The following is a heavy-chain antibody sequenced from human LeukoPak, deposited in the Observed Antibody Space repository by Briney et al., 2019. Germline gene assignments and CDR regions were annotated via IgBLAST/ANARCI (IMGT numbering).Heavy chain of an antibody. D-gene: IGHD3-22*01. J-gene: IGHJ4*02. CDR1: GLTFSSSW. CDR2: INPDGNKK. Sequence: GGSLRLSCAVSGLTFSSSWMDWVRQAPGKGLEWVASINPDGNKKYSADSVKGRFTISRDNAENSLYLQMNSLRAEDTAVYYCARDAYYYDSSGYYYYFDYWGQGTLVTVSS. V-gene: IGHV3-7*01. CDR3: ARDAYYYDSSGYYYYFDY.